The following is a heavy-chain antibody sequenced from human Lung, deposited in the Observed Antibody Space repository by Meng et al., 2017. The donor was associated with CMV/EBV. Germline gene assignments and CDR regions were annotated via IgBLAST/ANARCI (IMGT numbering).Heavy chain of an antibody. CDR3: AKDHLITIYWGGMDV. CDR2: IWYDGSNK. CDR1: GFTFSSYG. J-gene: IGHJ6*02. V-gene: IGHV3-33*06. Sequence: GESLKISCAASGFTFSSYGMHWVRQAPGKGLEWVAVIWYDGSNKYYADSVKGRFTISRDNSKNTLYLQMNSLRAEDSAVYYCAKDHLITIYWGGMDVWGQGTXVTVSS. D-gene: IGHD3-3*01.